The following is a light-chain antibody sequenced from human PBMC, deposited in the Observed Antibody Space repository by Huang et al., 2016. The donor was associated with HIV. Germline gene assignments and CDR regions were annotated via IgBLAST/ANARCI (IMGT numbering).Light chain of an antibody. V-gene: IGKV1-39*01. CDR1: QNITKS. Sequence: DIQMTQSPPSLSASVGDRVTFTCRANQNITKSLNWYQHKPGKAPKLLIYTASKWEMGDPAKFSGSGSGSLFTLNIVNLQPEDFATYYCQQSFSVPRTFG. CDR3: QQSFSVPRT. J-gene: IGKJ1*01. CDR2: TAS.